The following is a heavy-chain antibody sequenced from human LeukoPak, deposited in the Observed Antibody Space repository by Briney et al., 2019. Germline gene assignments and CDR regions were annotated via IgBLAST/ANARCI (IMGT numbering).Heavy chain of an antibody. CDR3: ARYGYSYYYGMDV. CDR2: IYSSGGT. D-gene: IGHD5-18*01. CDR1: GGSISGYY. J-gene: IGHJ6*02. V-gene: IGHV4-59*01. Sequence: SETLSLTCTVSGGSISGYYWSWIRQPSGKGLEWIGYIYSSGGTNYNPSLKSRVAISVDTSKNQFSLKLSSVTAADTAVYYCARYGYSYYYGMDVWGQGTTVTVSS.